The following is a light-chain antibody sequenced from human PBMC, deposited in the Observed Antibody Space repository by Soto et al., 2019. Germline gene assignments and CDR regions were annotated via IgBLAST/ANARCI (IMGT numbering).Light chain of an antibody. J-gene: IGLJ3*02. CDR1: SSNVGGYNY. Sequence: QSALTQPASVSGSPGQSITISCPGTSSNVGGYNYVSWYQHHPGKAPKLMIYDVTNRPSGVSNRFSGSKSGNTASLTISGLQAEDEADYYCTSYTTSSPYLVFGGGTKLTVL. CDR2: DVT. V-gene: IGLV2-14*03. CDR3: TSYTTSSPYLV.